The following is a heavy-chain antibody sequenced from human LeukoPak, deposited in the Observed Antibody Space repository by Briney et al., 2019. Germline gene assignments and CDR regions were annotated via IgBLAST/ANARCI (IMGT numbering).Heavy chain of an antibody. CDR2: IYYSGST. V-gene: IGHV4-59*01. D-gene: IGHD3-3*01. CDR3: ARFGVVTPYHYYYYMDV. Sequence: SETLSLTCTVSGGSISSYYWSWIRQPPGKGPEWIGYIYYSGSTNYNPSLKSRVTISVDTSKNQFSLKLSSVTAADTAVYYCARFGVVTPYHYYYYMDVWGKGTTVTVSS. J-gene: IGHJ6*03. CDR1: GGSISSYY.